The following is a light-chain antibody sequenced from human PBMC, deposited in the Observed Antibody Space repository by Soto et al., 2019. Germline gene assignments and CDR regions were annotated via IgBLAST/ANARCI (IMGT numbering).Light chain of an antibody. CDR3: QLYNSYWT. CDR1: QSISSW. CDR2: DAS. J-gene: IGKJ1*01. V-gene: IGKV1-5*01. Sequence: DIQMTQSPSTLSASVGDRVTITCRASQSISSWLAWYQQKPGKAPKLLIYDASRLESGVPSRFRGSGSGTEFTLTISSLQPDDFTTYYCQLYNSYWTCDQGTKV.